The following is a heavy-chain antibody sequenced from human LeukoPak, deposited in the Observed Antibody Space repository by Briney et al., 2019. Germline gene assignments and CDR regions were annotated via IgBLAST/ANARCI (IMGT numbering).Heavy chain of an antibody. J-gene: IGHJ4*02. Sequence: SETLSLTCTVSGGSISSGNYYWGWIRQPPGKGLEWIGSISHSGSTYYNASLKSRVRISVDTSKNQFSLKLSSVTAADTAVYYCARDLGDYWSGFRSYFFDYWGQETLVTVSS. V-gene: IGHV4-39*07. D-gene: IGHD3-3*01. CDR3: ARDLGDYWSGFRSYFFDY. CDR1: GGSISSGNYY. CDR2: ISHSGST.